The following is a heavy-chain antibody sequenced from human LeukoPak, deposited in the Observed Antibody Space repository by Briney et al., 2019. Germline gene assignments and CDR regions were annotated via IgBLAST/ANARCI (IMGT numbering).Heavy chain of an antibody. CDR3: VSRDPCSGSFCSGIRY. J-gene: IGHJ4*02. CDR1: GFTFSTYV. CDR2: IYTGGGT. V-gene: IGHV3-23*01. D-gene: IGHD3-10*02. Sequence: GGSLRLSCAASGFTFSTYVVNWVRQAPGKGLERVSAIYTGGGTHYADSVKGRFTVSRDNSKNTVDLQMNSLRAEDTAVYYCVSRDPCSGSFCSGIRYWGQGTLVTVSS.